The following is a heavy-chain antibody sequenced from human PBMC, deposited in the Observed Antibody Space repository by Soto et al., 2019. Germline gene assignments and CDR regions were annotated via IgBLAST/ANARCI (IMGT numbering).Heavy chain of an antibody. CDR2: ISAYNGNT. CDR3: ARDQWIQLDGSIPFDP. CDR1: GYTFTSYG. V-gene: IGHV1-18*01. J-gene: IGHJ5*02. D-gene: IGHD5-18*01. Sequence: ASVRVSCKASGYTFTSYGISWVRQAPGQGLEWMGWISAYNGNTNYAQKLQGRVTMTTDTSTSTAYMELRSLRSDDTAVYYCARDQWIQLDGSIPFDPWGQGTLVTVSS.